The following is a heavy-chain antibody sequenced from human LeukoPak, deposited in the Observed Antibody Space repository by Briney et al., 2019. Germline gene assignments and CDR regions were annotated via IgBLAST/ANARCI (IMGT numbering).Heavy chain of an antibody. CDR1: GFTVSSNY. V-gene: IGHV3-53*01. CDR2: IYSGGST. J-gene: IGHJ4*02. CDR3: ARGLMVYATIAVDY. D-gene: IGHD2-8*01. Sequence: GGSLRLSCAASGFTVSSNYMSWVRQAPGKGLEWVSVIYSGGSTYYADSVKGRFTISRDNSKNTLYLQMNSLGAEDTAVYYCARGLMVYATIAVDYWGQGTLVTVSS.